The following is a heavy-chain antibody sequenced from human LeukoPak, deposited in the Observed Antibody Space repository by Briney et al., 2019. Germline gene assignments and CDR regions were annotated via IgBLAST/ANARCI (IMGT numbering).Heavy chain of an antibody. Sequence: GGSLRLSCAASGFTFSSYAMHWVRQVPGKGLGYVSAISSSGGSTYYANSVKGRFTISRDNSKNTLYLQMGSLRTEDMAIYYCARGPDVVLVSHWSFFDYWGQGTLVTVSS. J-gene: IGHJ4*02. D-gene: IGHD2-8*02. V-gene: IGHV3-64*01. CDR2: ISSSGGST. CDR1: GFTFSSYA. CDR3: ARGPDVVLVSHWSFFDY.